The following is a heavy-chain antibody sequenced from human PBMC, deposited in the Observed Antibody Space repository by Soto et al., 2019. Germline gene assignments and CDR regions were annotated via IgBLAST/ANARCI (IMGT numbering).Heavy chain of an antibody. CDR2: IGTLHDT. D-gene: IGHD2-8*02. J-gene: IGHJ5*02. CDR3: ARQASYWHGGGGWFDP. V-gene: IGHV3-13*01. CDR1: GFTFSAYD. Sequence: EVQLVESGGGLVQPGGSLRLSCAASGFTFSAYDMHWVRQPTGKGLEWVSAIGTLHDTYYPDSVKGRFTISRENAKNSLYLQMTSLKTGDTAVYYCARQASYWHGGGGWFDPWGQGTLVTVSS.